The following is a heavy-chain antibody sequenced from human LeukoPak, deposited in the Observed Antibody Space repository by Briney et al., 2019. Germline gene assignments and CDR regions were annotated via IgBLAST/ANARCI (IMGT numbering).Heavy chain of an antibody. J-gene: IGHJ4*02. D-gene: IGHD2-15*01. CDR3: AKSRIVDHRGYFDY. Sequence: GDSLRLSCVASGFPFGSYPMTWVRQSPVKGLEWVSTIGTTDDTYYADSVKGRFTISRDNYKDTLYLQMHSLGAEDTAIYYCAKSRIVDHRGYFDYWGQGTLVTVSS. CDR2: IGTTDDT. V-gene: IGHV3-23*01. CDR1: GFPFGSYP.